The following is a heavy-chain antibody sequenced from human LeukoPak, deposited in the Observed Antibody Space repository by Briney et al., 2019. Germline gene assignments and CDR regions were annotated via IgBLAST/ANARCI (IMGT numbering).Heavy chain of an antibody. V-gene: IGHV3-23*01. J-gene: IGHJ4*02. CDR3: AKESAPYYDFWSGYYHLDY. D-gene: IGHD3-3*01. CDR1: GFTFSSYA. Sequence: GGSLRLSCAASGFTFSSYAMSWVRQAPGKGLEWVSAISGSGGSTYYADSVKGRFTISRENSKNTLYLQMNSLRAEDTAVYYCAKESAPYYDFWSGYYHLDYWGQGTLVTVSS. CDR2: ISGSGGST.